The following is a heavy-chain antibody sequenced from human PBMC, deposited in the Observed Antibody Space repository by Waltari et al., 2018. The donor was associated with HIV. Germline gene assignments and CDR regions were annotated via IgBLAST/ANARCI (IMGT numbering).Heavy chain of an antibody. Sequence: QVQLVQSGAEVKKPGASVKVSCKASGYTFTSYYVHWVRQAPGQGIEWMGIINPSGGSTSYAQKFQGRVTMTRDTSTSTVYMELSSLRSEDTAVYYCARSTVTTPHDYWGQGTLVTVSS. V-gene: IGHV1-46*01. CDR2: INPSGGST. J-gene: IGHJ4*02. D-gene: IGHD4-4*01. CDR3: ARSTVTTPHDY. CDR1: GYTFTSYY.